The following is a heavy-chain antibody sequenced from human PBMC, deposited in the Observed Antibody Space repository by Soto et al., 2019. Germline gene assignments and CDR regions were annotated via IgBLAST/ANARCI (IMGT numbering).Heavy chain of an antibody. Sequence: EVQLVESGGGLVKPGGSLRLSCAASGFTFSSYSMNWVRQAPGKGLEWVSSISSSSSYIYYADSVKGRFTISRDNAKNSLYLQMNSLRAEDTAVYYCARDRGVGSGPYYYYYYGMDVWGQGTTVTVSS. D-gene: IGHD3-10*01. CDR1: GFTFSSYS. CDR3: ARDRGVGSGPYYYYYYGMDV. CDR2: ISSSSSYI. J-gene: IGHJ6*02. V-gene: IGHV3-21*01.